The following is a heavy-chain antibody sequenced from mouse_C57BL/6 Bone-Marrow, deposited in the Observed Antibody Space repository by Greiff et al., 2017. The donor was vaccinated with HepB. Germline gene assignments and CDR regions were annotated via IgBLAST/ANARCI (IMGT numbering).Heavy chain of an antibody. Sequence: DVKLVESGGGLVQPKGSLKLSCAASGFSFNTYAMNWVRQAPGKGLEWVARIRSKSNNYATYYADSVKDRFTISRDDSESMLYLQMNNLKTEDTAMYYCVRHHEGFAYWGQGTLVTVSA. CDR3: VRHHEGFAY. CDR2: IRSKSNNYAT. CDR1: GFSFNTYA. V-gene: IGHV10-1*01. J-gene: IGHJ3*01.